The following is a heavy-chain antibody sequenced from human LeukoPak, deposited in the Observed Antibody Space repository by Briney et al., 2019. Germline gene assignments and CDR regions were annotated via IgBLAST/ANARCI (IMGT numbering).Heavy chain of an antibody. CDR2: INPNSGDT. CDR1: EYSFTDYY. Sequence: ASVKVSCKASEYSFTDYYIHWVRQAPGQGLEWMGWINPNSGDTNSAQKFQVRITLTRDTSISTAYMELSRLGSDDTAVYYCAAGPVYDYFEFWGQGTLVTVSS. CDR3: AAGPVYDYFEF. D-gene: IGHD3-22*01. J-gene: IGHJ4*02. V-gene: IGHV1-2*02.